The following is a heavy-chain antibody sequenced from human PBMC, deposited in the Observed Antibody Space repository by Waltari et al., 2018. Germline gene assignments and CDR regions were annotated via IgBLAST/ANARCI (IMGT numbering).Heavy chain of an antibody. Sequence: QVQLVESGGALVKPGGSLRLSCAASGFTFTDSYMTWVRQAPGKGLEWISYISNTGNTVYSAESVKGRFFVSRDNAQNSLFLQMNSLRAEDTAVYYCAREYGLRGTTMTTGYWGQGTQVTVSS. CDR3: AREYGLRGTTMTTGY. D-gene: IGHD4-17*01. CDR2: ISNTGNTV. CDR1: GFTFTDSY. V-gene: IGHV3-11*01. J-gene: IGHJ4*02.